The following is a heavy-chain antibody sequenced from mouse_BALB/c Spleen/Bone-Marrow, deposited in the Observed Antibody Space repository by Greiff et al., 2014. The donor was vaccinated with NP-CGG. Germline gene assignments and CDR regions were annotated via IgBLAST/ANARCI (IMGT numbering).Heavy chain of an antibody. CDR2: IDPANGNT. V-gene: IGHV14-3*02. CDR3: ARVKLWSYAMDY. J-gene: IGHJ4*01. CDR1: GFNIKDTY. D-gene: IGHD1-1*02. Sequence: VQLKESGAELVKPGASVKLSCTASGFNIKDTYMHWVKQRPEQGLEWIGRIDPANGNTKYDPKFQGKATITADTSSNTAYLQLSSLTSGDTAVYYCARVKLWSYAMDYWGQGTSVTVSS.